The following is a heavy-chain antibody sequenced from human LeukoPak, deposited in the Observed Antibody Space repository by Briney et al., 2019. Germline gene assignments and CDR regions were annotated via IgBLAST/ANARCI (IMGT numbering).Heavy chain of an antibody. CDR2: VDYTGIT. V-gene: IGHV4-39*07. CDR1: GGSISSSGYY. Sequence: SETLSLTCTVSGGSISSSGYYWGWIRQPPGKGLEWIGSVDYTGITSHSPSLKSRVTISVDTSKNQFSLKVSSVTAADTAVYYCVRNAGNPDYDSWGQGTLVTVSS. CDR3: VRNAGNPDYDS. D-gene: IGHD4-23*01. J-gene: IGHJ4*02.